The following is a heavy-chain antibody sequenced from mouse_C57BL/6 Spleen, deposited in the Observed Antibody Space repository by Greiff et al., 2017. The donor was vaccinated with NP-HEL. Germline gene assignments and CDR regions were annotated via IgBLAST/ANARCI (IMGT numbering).Heavy chain of an antibody. D-gene: IGHD1-1*01. V-gene: IGHV1-81*01. CDR1: GYTFTSYG. Sequence: QVQLKESGAELARPGASVKLSCKASGYTFTSYGISWVKQRTGQGLEWIGEIYPRSGNTYYNEKFKGKATLTADKSSSTAYMELRSLTSEDSAVYFGARAPITTVVANYWYFDVWGTGTTVTVSS. CDR3: ARAPITTVVANYWYFDV. CDR2: IYPRSGNT. J-gene: IGHJ1*03.